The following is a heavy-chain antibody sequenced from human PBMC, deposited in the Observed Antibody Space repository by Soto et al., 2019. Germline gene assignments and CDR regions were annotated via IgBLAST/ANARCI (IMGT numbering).Heavy chain of an antibody. Sequence: QLQLQESGPGLVKPSETLSLTCSVSDDSISSSNYYRAWIRQPPGKGLEWIGSIHYTGRTYYNPSLKSRVTISVDTSNNQVSLKLTSVSAADTAVYYCASRECSGGTCSFDPWGQGTLVTVSS. J-gene: IGHJ5*02. D-gene: IGHD2-15*01. CDR2: IHYTGRT. V-gene: IGHV4-39*01. CDR3: ASRECSGGTCSFDP. CDR1: DDSISSSNYY.